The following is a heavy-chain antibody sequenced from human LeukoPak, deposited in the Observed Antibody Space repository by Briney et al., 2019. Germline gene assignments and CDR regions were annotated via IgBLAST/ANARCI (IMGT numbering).Heavy chain of an antibody. CDR2: INYSGST. CDR3: ARGSYYNDAFDI. D-gene: IGHD1-26*01. V-gene: IGHV4-59*08. CDR1: GGSISSYY. J-gene: IGHJ3*02. Sequence: PSETLSLACTVSGGSISSYYWSWIRQPPGKGLEWIGYINYSGSTNYNPSLKSRVTMSVDTSKNQFSLKLSSVTAADTAVYYCARGSYYNDAFDIWGQGTMVTVSS.